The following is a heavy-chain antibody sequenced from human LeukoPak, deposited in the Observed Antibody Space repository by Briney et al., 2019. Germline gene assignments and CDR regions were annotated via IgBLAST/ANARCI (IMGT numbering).Heavy chain of an antibody. CDR2: ISWDGGSR. CDR3: ARVPITLAGTKDAKYFQH. V-gene: IGHV3-43*01. J-gene: IGHJ1*01. CDR1: GFTFDDYT. Sequence: GGSLRLSCAASGFTFDDYTIHWVRQAPGKGLEWVSLISWDGGSRYYADSVKGRFTISRDNAKNTVYLQMNSLRAEDTALYYCARVPITLAGTKDAKYFQHWGQGTLVTVSS. D-gene: IGHD6-19*01.